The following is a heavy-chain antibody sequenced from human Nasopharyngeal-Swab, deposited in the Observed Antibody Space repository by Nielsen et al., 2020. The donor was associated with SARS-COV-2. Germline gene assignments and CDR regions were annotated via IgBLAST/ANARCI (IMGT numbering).Heavy chain of an antibody. D-gene: IGHD6-19*01. CDR2: ISRSSSNI. V-gene: IGHV3-48*01. Sequence: GGSLRLSCAASGFTFSSYSMNWVRQAPGKGLEWVSYISRSSSNIYYADSVRGRFTISRDNSKNTLYLQMTGLRGEDTAVYYCAKDGGGWLTSGWYYFDYWGQGTLVTVSS. CDR3: AKDGGGWLTSGWYYFDY. J-gene: IGHJ4*02. CDR1: GFTFSSYS.